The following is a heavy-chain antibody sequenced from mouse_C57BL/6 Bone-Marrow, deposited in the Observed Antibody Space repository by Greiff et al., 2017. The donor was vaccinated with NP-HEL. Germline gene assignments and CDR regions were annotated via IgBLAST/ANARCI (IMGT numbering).Heavy chain of an antibody. J-gene: IGHJ3*01. CDR3: ARGGLSVAY. V-gene: IGHV5-4*01. CDR2: ISDGGSYT. D-gene: IGHD3-1*01. CDR1: GFTFSSYA. Sequence: EVQVVESGGGLVKPGGSLKLSCAASGFTFSSYAMSWVRQTPEKRLEWVATISDGGSYTYYPDNVKGRFTISRDNAKNNLYLQMSHLKSEDTAMYYCARGGLSVAYWGLGTLVTVSA.